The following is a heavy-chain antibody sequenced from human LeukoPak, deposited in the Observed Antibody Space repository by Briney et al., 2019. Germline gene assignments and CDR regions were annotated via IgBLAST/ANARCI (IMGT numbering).Heavy chain of an antibody. J-gene: IGHJ4*02. CDR3: ARESIAAAGTARFDY. CDR2: TYYRSKWYN. V-gene: IGHV6-1*01. D-gene: IGHD6-13*01. CDR1: GDSVSSNSAA. Sequence: SQTLSLTCAISGDSVSSNSAAWNWIRQSPSRGLEWLRRTYYRSKWYNDYAVSVKSRITINPDTSKNQFSLQLNSVTPEDTAVYYCARESIAAAGTARFDYWGQGTLVTVSS.